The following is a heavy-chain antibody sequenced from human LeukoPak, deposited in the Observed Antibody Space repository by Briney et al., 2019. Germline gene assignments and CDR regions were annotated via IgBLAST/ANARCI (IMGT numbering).Heavy chain of an antibody. Sequence: SETLSLTCTVSGYSISSGYYWGWIRQPPGKGLEWIGSIYHSGSTYYNPSLKSRVTISVDTSKNQFSLKLSSVTAADTAVYYCATRRESPRGGQGTLVIVSS. CDR1: GYSISSGYY. CDR3: ATRRESPR. D-gene: IGHD3-10*01. J-gene: IGHJ4*02. V-gene: IGHV4-38-2*02. CDR2: IYHSGST.